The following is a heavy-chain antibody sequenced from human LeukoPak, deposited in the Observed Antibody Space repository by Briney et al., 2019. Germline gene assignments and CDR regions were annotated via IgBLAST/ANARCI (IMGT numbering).Heavy chain of an antibody. J-gene: IGHJ4*02. V-gene: IGHV4-34*01. D-gene: IGHD3-16*02. CDR3: ARTNYDYVWGSYRQTHFDY. CDR1: GGSFSGYY. Sequence: SETLSLTCAVYGGSFSGYYWSWIRQPPRKGLEWIGKINHSGSTNYNPSLKSRVTISVDTSKNQFSLKLSSVTAADTGVYYCARTNYDYVWGSYRQTHFDYWGQGTLVTVSS. CDR2: INHSGST.